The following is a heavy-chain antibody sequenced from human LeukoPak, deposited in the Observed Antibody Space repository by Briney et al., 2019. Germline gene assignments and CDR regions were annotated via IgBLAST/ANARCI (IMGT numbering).Heavy chain of an antibody. D-gene: IGHD2-2*01. CDR2: ISAYNGNT. V-gene: IGHV1-18*01. J-gene: IGHJ6*03. CDR3: ARRYCSSTSCSGDYYYYMDV. CDR1: GYTFTSYG. Sequence: ASVKVSCKASGYTFTSYGISWLRQAPGQGLEWMGWISAYNGNTNYAQKLQGRVTMTTDTSTSTAYMELRSLRSDDTAVYYCARRYCSSTSCSGDYYYYMDVWGKGTTVTVSS.